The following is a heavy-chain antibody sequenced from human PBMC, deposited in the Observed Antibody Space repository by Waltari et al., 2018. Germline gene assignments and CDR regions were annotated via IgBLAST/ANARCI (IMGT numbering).Heavy chain of an antibody. D-gene: IGHD3-10*01. CDR2: ISGTGGNT. Sequence: DVQLLESGGGLVQPGGSLRLSRAASGFAFYSFAMAWVRQAPGKGLEWVAAISGTGGNTYYADSVQGRVTIARDNSKNTVSLQMDGLRAEDTAAYFCARVFYGALDVWGLGTTVTVSS. CDR3: ARVFYGALDV. CDR1: GFAFYSFA. J-gene: IGHJ6*02. V-gene: IGHV3-23*01.